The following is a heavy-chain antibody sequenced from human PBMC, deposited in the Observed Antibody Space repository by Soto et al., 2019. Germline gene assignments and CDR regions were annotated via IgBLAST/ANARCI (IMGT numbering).Heavy chain of an antibody. CDR1: GFTFTSYS. Sequence: VSVKVSCKSSGFTFTSYSMHWVRQAPGQRLEWMGWINAGNGNTKYSQRFQGRVTITRDTSASTAYMELSSLRSEDTAVYYCASSGSAYDFWSGYSQSFDYWGQGTLVTVSS. J-gene: IGHJ4*02. D-gene: IGHD3-3*01. CDR2: INAGNGNT. V-gene: IGHV1-3*01. CDR3: ASSGSAYDFWSGYSQSFDY.